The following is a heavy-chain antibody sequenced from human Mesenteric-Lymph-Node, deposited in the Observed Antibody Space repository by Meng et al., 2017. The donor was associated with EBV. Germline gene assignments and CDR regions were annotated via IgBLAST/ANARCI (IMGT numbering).Heavy chain of an antibody. CDR3: VHGRGGGNSAIFDY. CDR1: GFSLSTYAVG. D-gene: IGHD4-23*01. J-gene: IGHJ4*02. V-gene: IGHV2-5*02. Sequence: QITLKESGPTLVKPXQPLTLTCXFSGFSLSTYAVGVGWIRQPPGKALEWLALIYWDDDERYSPSLKSRLTITKDTSINQVVLTMTNMDPVDTATYYCVHGRGGGNSAIFDYWGQGTLVTVSS. CDR2: IYWDDDE.